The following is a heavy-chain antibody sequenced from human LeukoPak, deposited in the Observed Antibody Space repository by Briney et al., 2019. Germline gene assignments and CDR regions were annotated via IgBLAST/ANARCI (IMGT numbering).Heavy chain of an antibody. J-gene: IGHJ4*02. CDR3: ARPPGVVRGVILDY. D-gene: IGHD3-10*01. CDR2: ISSSSSYI. V-gene: IGHV3-21*01. CDR1: GFTFSSYS. Sequence: GGSLRLSCAASGFTFSSYSMNWVRQAPGKGLEWVSSISSSSSYIYYADSVKGRFTVSRDNAKNSLYLQMNSLRAEDTAVYYCARPPGVVRGVILDYWGQGTLVTVSS.